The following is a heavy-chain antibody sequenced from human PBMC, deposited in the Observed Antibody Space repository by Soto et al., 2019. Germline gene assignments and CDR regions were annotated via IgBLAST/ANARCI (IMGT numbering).Heavy chain of an antibody. D-gene: IGHD1-26*01. CDR2: ISYDGSKD. CDR3: AKVSGAVWVADS. J-gene: IGHJ5*01. CDR1: GFNFKTFG. Sequence: GGSLRLSCTASGFNFKTFGMHWVGQAPGKGLEWVAIISYDGSKDYYEDSVKGRFAISRDDSKNTLYLQMNSLRAEDTAVYYCAKVSGAVWVADS. V-gene: IGHV3-30*18.